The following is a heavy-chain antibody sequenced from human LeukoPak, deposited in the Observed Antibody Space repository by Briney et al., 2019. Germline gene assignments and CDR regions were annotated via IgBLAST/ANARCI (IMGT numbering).Heavy chain of an antibody. D-gene: IGHD1-1*01. CDR2: IYYSGST. V-gene: IGHV4-30-4*08. CDR1: GGSISGGDYY. Sequence: SQTLSLTCTVSGGSISGGDYYWSWIRQPPGKGLEWIGYIYYSGSTYYNPSLKSRVIISVDTSKNQFSLNLRSVTAADTAVYFCARVSTGTAYPWGQGTLVTVSS. J-gene: IGHJ5*02. CDR3: ARVSTGTAYP.